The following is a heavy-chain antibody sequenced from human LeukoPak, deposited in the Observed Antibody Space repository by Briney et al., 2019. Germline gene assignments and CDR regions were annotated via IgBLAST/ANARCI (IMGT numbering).Heavy chain of an antibody. CDR1: GYTFTGYS. D-gene: IGHD6-19*01. V-gene: IGHV1-2*02. Sequence: ASVKVSCKASGYTFTGYSMHWVRQAPGQGLKWMGWINPNSGGTNYAQKFQGRVTMTRDTSISTAYMELSRLRSDDTAVYYCAKSSGWSDFDYWGQGTLVTVSS. CDR3: AKSSGWSDFDY. CDR2: INPNSGGT. J-gene: IGHJ4*02.